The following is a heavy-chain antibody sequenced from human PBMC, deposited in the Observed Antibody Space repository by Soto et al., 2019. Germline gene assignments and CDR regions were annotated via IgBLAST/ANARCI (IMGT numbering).Heavy chain of an antibody. V-gene: IGHV3-48*04. CDR3: AREKYVQAWLNQFEK. CDR2: ISDDGASI. Sequence: GLSXRLSCAFAVFPLGKYCSNLFRHAPGKGLECVSYISDDGASIYYADSLKGRFTISRYNAKNSLSLQMNNLRAEDTAVYYCAREKYVQAWLNQFEKWGLGTLVNV. J-gene: IGHJ1*01. D-gene: IGHD5-18*01. CDR1: VFPLGKYC.